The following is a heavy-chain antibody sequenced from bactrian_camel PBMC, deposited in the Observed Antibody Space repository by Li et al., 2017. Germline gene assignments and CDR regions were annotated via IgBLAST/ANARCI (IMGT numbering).Heavy chain of an antibody. Sequence: VQLVESGGGSVQPGGSLRLSCVGSGYTFEMYAMSWVRQAPGKELEWVSGITSFTYNTYYADSAKGRFTITRDDDKNTLYLQMNSLKPDDTAMYYCLGALDWPDFDYWGQGTQVTVS. V-gene: IGHV3S32*01. J-gene: IGHJ6*01. CDR3: LGALDWPDFDY. CDR2: ITSFTYNT. D-gene: IGHD5*01. CDR1: GYTFEMYA.